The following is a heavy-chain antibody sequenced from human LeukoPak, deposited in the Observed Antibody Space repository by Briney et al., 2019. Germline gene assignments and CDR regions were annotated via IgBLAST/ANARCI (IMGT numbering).Heavy chain of an antibody. Sequence: SETLSLTCTVSGGSISSGGYYWSWIRQPPGKGLEWIGYISHSGSTNYNPSLKSRVTMSVDTSKNQFSLKLSSVTAADTAVYYCAREMAAAGTSYYMDVWGKGTTVTVSS. CDR3: AREMAAAGTSYYMDV. D-gene: IGHD6-13*01. J-gene: IGHJ6*03. V-gene: IGHV4-61*08. CDR1: GGSISSGGYY. CDR2: ISHSGST.